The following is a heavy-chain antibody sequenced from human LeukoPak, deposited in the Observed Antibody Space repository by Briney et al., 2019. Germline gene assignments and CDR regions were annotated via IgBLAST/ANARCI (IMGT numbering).Heavy chain of an antibody. D-gene: IGHD4-17*01. J-gene: IGHJ3*02. CDR2: IRGGGHGP. Sequence: GGSLRLSCTASGFTFSDYAMMWVRQSPGKGPEWVAAIRGGGHGPFYADSVRGRFTISRDNSKYTLFLQMDSLRAEDTAVYYCAIDPNGDYVGAFDMWGPGTMVTVSS. CDR3: AIDPNGDYVGAFDM. CDR1: GFTFSDYA. V-gene: IGHV3-23*01.